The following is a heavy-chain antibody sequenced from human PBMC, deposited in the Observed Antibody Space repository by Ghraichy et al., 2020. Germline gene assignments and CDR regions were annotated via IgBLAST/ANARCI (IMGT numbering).Heavy chain of an antibody. J-gene: IGHJ4*02. CDR2: ISSSGISK. D-gene: IGHD2-2*01. CDR3: ARGLVAPAADF. Sequence: GSLRLSCAASGFGFSDYFMTWIRQAPGKGLEWVSYISSSGISKYYADSVKGRFTISRDNAKNSLDLQVNRLRVEDTAVYYCARGLVAPAADFWGQGSLVTVSS. CDR1: GFGFSDYF. V-gene: IGHV3-11*01.